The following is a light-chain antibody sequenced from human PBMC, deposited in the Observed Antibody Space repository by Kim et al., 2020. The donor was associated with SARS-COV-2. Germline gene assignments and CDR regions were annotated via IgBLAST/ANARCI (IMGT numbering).Light chain of an antibody. Sequence: VALGQTVRIACQGDILRSYYATWYQQKPGQAPRVVIYGKNNRPSGIPDRFSGSMSGNTASLTISGTQAGDEADYYCNSRVSNDDVVFGVGTKLTVL. CDR3: NSRVSNDDVV. J-gene: IGLJ2*01. V-gene: IGLV3-19*01. CDR1: ILRSYY. CDR2: GKN.